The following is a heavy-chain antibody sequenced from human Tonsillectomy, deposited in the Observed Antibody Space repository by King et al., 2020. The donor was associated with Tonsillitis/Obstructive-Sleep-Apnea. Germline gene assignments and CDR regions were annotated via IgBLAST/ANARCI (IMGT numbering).Heavy chain of an antibody. D-gene: IGHD1-1*01. CDR3: ARHESGRTELDY. Sequence: QLVQSGAEVKKSGESLKLSCKGSGYRFSTYWIGWVRQMPGKGLEWMGIIYPGDSDTRYSPSFQGQVTISVDKSISTAYLQWSSLKASDTAMYYCARHESGRTELDYWGQGTLVTVSS. CDR2: IYPGDSDT. J-gene: IGHJ4*02. CDR1: GYRFSTYW. V-gene: IGHV5-51*01.